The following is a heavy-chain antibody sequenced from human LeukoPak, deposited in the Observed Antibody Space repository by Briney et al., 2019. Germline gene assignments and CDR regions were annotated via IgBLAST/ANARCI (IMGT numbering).Heavy chain of an antibody. CDR3: ARHFLGLGYYYMDV. CDR2: INHSGST. V-gene: IGHV4-34*01. Sequence: SETLSLTCAVYGGSFSGYYWSWIRQPPGKGLEWIGEINHSGSTNYNPSLKSRVTISVDTSKNQFSLKLSSVTAADTAVYYCARHFLGLGYYYMDVWGKGTTVTISS. CDR1: GGSFSGYY. D-gene: IGHD3-3*02. J-gene: IGHJ6*03.